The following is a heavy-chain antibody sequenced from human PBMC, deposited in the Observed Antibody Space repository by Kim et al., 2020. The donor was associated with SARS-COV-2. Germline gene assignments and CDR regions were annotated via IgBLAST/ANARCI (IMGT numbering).Heavy chain of an antibody. CDR1: GFTFSSYG. Sequence: GGSLRLSCAASGFTFSSYGMHWVRQAPGKGLEWVAVIWYDGSNKYYADSVKGRFTISRDNSKNTLYLQMNSLRAEDTAVYYCAKDSGDGYNLYYYGMDVWGQGTTVTVSS. V-gene: IGHV3-33*06. CDR3: AKDSGDGYNLYYYGMDV. D-gene: IGHD5-12*01. J-gene: IGHJ6*02. CDR2: IWYDGSNK.